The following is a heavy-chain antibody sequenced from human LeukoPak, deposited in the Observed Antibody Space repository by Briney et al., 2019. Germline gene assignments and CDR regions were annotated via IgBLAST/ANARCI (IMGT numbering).Heavy chain of an antibody. D-gene: IGHD3-22*01. CDR1: GYTFTDYY. J-gene: IGHJ4*02. V-gene: IGHV1-2*02. CDR3: ARDYVDNFDSYGYIALDQ. CDR2: INPNSGST. Sequence: ASVKVSCKASGYTFTDYYIHWVRQAPGQGLEWMGWINPNSGSTNYAQNLQGRVSMTRDTSIGTAHMELSRLRSDDTAVYYCARDYVDNFDSYGYIALDQWGQGTLVIVSS.